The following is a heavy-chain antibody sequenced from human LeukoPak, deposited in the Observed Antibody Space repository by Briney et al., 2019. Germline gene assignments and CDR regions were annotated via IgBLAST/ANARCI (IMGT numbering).Heavy chain of an antibody. D-gene: IGHD6-19*01. CDR1: GFTFSDYY. J-gene: IGHJ4*02. CDR3: ARHVDSSGWYRSYFDY. CDR2: ISTSGTTI. V-gene: IGHV3-11*01. Sequence: GGSLRLSCAASGFTFSDYYMSWIRQAPGKGLEWVSYISTSGTTIYYADSVKGRFTISRDNAKNSLYLQMNSLRAEDTAVYYCARHVDSSGWYRSYFDYWGQGTLVTVSS.